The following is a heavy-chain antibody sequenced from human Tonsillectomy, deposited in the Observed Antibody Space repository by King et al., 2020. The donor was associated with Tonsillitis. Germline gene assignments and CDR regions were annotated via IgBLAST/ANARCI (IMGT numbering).Heavy chain of an antibody. CDR2: ISGSGGST. Sequence: QLVQSGGGLVQPGGSLRLSCAASGFTFSSYAMSWVRQAPGKGLEWVSAISGSGGSTYYADSVKGRFTISKDNSKNTLYLQMNSLRAEDTAVYYCAKGGPRGRRGSGDAFDIWGQGTNGHRLF. V-gene: IGHV3-23*04. J-gene: IGHJ3*02. CDR3: AKGGPRGRRGSGDAFDI. CDR1: GFTFSSYA. D-gene: IGHD1-26*01.